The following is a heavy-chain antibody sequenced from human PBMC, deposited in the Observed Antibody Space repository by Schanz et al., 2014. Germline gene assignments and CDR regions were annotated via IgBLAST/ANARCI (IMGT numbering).Heavy chain of an antibody. CDR1: GDTLSSYG. CDR2: ISDYNADT. CDR3: AGATYSSSWYGGSEYFQH. J-gene: IGHJ1*01. V-gene: IGHV1-18*01. D-gene: IGHD6-13*01. Sequence: QVQLVQSGAEVKKPGSSVTVSCKASGDTLSSYGISWVRQAPGQGLEWMGWISDYNADTKYAQKVQGRVTMTTDTSTSTAYMELRSLRSDDTAVYYCAGATYSSSWYGGSEYFQHWGQGTLVTVSS.